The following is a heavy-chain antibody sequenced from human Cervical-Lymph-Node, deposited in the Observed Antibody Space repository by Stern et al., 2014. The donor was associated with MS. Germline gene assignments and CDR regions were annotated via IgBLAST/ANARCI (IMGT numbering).Heavy chain of an antibody. CDR3: ARNPALWYFDL. Sequence: QVQLQESGPGLVKPLQTLSLTCTVSGGSVSSGGYFWNWIRQHPGKGLEWIGHVYYSGSIAYNPSLKSRVTISVDTSKNQFSLRLMSVTAADTAVYYCARNPALWYFDLWGRGTLAAVSS. CDR2: VYYSGSI. J-gene: IGHJ2*01. V-gene: IGHV4-31*03. CDR1: GGSVSSGGYF. D-gene: IGHD3-3*02.